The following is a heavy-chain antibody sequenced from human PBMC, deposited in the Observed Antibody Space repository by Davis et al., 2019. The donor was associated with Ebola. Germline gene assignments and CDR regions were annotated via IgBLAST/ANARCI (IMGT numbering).Heavy chain of an antibody. Sequence: SQTLSLTCAISGDSVSSNSAAWNWIRQSPSRGLEWLGRTYYRSKWYNDYAVSVKSRITFNPDTSKNQFSLQLNSVTPEDTAVYYCAREIKDIVVVVAATFGGFDYWGQGTLVTVSS. CDR2: TYYRSKWYN. CDR1: GDSVSSNSAA. J-gene: IGHJ4*02. D-gene: IGHD2-15*01. CDR3: AREIKDIVVVVAATFGGFDY. V-gene: IGHV6-1*01.